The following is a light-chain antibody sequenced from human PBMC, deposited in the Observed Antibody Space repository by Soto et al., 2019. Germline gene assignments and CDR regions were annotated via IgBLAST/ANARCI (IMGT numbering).Light chain of an antibody. CDR3: QQYGSSGT. CDR2: GAP. J-gene: IGKJ1*01. Sequence: EIVLTQSPGTLALAPGEGATLSCRASQSVSNNYLAWYQQKPGQAPRLLIYGAPNRATGIPDRFSGSGSGTDFTLTISRLEPEDFAVYYCQQYGSSGTFGQGTKVDIK. CDR1: QSVSNNY. V-gene: IGKV3-20*01.